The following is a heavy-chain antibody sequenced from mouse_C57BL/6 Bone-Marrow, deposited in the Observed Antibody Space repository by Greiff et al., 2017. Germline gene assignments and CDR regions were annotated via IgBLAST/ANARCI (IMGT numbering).Heavy chain of an antibody. V-gene: IGHV14-1*01. J-gene: IGHJ1*03. CDR2: IDPEDGDT. CDR3: TTSTLLLLRSRWYFDV. Sequence: EVKLVESGAELVRPGASVKLSCTASGFNIKDYYMNWVKQRPEQGLEWIGRIDPEDGDTEYAPKFQGKATMTADTSSNTAYLQLSSLTSEDTAVYYCTTSTLLLLRSRWYFDVWGTGTTVTVSS. D-gene: IGHD1-1*01. CDR1: GFNIKDYY.